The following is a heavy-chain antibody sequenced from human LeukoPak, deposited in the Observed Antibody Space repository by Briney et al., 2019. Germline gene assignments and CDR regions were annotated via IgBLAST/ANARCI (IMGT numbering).Heavy chain of an antibody. CDR3: AKALNYWYFDL. CDR2: ISSTSTSI. Sequence: GGSLRLSCAASGFTFSSSTMNWVRQAPGKGLEWVSSISSTSTSINYADSVRGRFTISRDNSKNTLYLQMNSLRAEDTATYYCAKALNYWYFDLWGRGNLVTVSS. J-gene: IGHJ2*01. V-gene: IGHV3-21*04. CDR1: GFTFSSST.